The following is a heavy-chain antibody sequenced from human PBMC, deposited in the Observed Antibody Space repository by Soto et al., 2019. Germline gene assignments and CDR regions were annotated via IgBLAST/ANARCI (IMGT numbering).Heavy chain of an antibody. J-gene: IGHJ5*02. CDR1: GGSISSYY. CDR3: AREIQGIAAAKGNWFDP. V-gene: IGHV4-59*01. D-gene: IGHD6-13*01. Sequence: PSETLSLTCTVSGGSISSYYWSWIRQPPGKGLEWIGYIYYSGSTNYNPSLKSRVTISVDTSKNQFSLKLSSVTAADTAVYYCAREIQGIAAAKGNWFDPWGQGTLVTVS. CDR2: IYYSGST.